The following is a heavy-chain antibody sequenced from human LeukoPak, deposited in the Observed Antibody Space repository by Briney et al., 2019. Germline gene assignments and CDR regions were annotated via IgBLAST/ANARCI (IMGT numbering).Heavy chain of an antibody. Sequence: SETLSLTCTVSGGSISSYYWSWIRQPAGKGQEWIGRIYTSGSTNYNPSLKSRVTMSVDTSKNQFSLKLSSVTAADTAVYYCARDGTSITIFGVVIIPGFDYWGQGTLVTVSS. CDR1: GGSISSYY. J-gene: IGHJ4*02. D-gene: IGHD3-3*01. CDR3: ARDGTSITIFGVVIIPGFDY. CDR2: IYTSGST. V-gene: IGHV4-4*07.